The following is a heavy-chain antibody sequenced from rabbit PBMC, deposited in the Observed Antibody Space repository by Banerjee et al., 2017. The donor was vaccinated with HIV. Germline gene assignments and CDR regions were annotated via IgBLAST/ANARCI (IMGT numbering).Heavy chain of an antibody. CDR3: ARSSYKGYDYGNL. Sequence: QEQLEESGGDLVKPEGSLTLTCTASGFSFSSTYWICWVRQAPGKGLELIACIYSGGGNEWYASWAKGRFTISKTSSTTVTLQMTSLTAADTATYFCARSSYKGYDYGNLWGPGTLVTVS. V-gene: IGHV1S45*01. D-gene: IGHD6-1*01. J-gene: IGHJ4*01. CDR1: GFSFSSTYW. CDR2: IYSGGGNE.